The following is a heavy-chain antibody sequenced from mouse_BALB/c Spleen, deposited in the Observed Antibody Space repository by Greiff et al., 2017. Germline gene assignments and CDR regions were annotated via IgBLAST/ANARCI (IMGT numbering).Heavy chain of an antibody. CDR2: ISDGGSYT. J-gene: IGHJ4*01. D-gene: IGHD2-3*01. CDR3: ARDDGHYAMDY. V-gene: IGHV5-4*02. Sequence: EVQLVESGGGLVKPGGSLKLSCAASGFTFSDYYMYWVRQTPEKRLEWVATISDGGSYTYYPDSVKGRFTISRDNAKNNLYLQMSSLKSEDTAMYYCARDDGHYAMDYWGQGTSVTVSS. CDR1: GFTFSDYY.